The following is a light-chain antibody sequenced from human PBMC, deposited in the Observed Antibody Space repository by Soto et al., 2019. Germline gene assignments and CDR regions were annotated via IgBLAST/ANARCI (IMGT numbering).Light chain of an antibody. J-gene: IGLJ3*02. Sequence: QSVLTQPPSVSGAPGQTVTISCTGSSPNLGAGFNVHWYQQFPGTAPKLLIYADTNRPSGVPDRFSASKSDTSASLAITDLQTEDEADDYCQSFDRSLNVLFGGGTKLTVL. V-gene: IGLV1-40*01. CDR2: ADT. CDR3: QSFDRSLNVL. CDR1: SPNLGAGFN.